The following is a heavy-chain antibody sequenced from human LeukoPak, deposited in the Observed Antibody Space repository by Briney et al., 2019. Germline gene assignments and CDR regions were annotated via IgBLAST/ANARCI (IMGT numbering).Heavy chain of an antibody. D-gene: IGHD6-19*01. CDR2: ISAYNGKT. Sequence: ASVKVSCKASGYTFTSCGISWVRQAPGQGLEWMGWISAYNGKTNYAQKLQGRVTMTTDTSTSTAYMELRSLRSDDTAVYYCARDGWRAVAPRGPFDYWGQGTLVTVSS. CDR3: ARDGWRAVAPRGPFDY. CDR1: GYTFTSCG. J-gene: IGHJ4*02. V-gene: IGHV1-18*04.